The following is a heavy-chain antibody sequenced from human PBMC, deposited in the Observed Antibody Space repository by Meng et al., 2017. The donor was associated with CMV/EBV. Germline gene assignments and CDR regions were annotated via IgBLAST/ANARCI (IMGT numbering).Heavy chain of an antibody. Sequence: SGGSISSSSYYWGWSRQPPGKGLEWIGSIYYSGSTYYNPSLKSRVTISVDTSKNQFSLKLSSVTAADTAVYYCARTPMVVTPYYFDYWGQGTLVTVSS. V-gene: IGHV4-39*07. CDR2: IYYSGST. D-gene: IGHD4-23*01. CDR3: ARTPMVVTPYYFDY. J-gene: IGHJ4*02. CDR1: GGSISSSSYY.